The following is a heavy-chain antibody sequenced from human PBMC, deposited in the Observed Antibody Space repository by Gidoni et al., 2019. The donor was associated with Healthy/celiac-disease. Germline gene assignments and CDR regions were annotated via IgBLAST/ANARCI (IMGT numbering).Heavy chain of an antibody. CDR2: ISWNSGSI. Sequence: EVQLVESGGGLVQPGRSLRLSCAAPGFTFADYAMHWVRQAPGKGLEWVSGISWNSGSIGYADSVKGRFTISRDNAKNSLYLQMNSLRAEDTALYYCAKDLGYNWNYGLDYWGQGTLVTVSS. J-gene: IGHJ4*02. CDR3: AKDLGYNWNYGLDY. V-gene: IGHV3-9*01. CDR1: GFTFADYA. D-gene: IGHD1-7*01.